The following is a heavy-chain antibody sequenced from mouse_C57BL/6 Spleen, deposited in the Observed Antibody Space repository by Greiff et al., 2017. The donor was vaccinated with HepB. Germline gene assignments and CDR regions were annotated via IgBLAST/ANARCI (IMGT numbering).Heavy chain of an antibody. CDR3: ARGDRAVEY. V-gene: IGHV1-69*01. Sequence: QVQLQQPGAELVMPGASVKLSCKASGYTFTSYWMHWVKQRPGQGLEWIGEIDPSDSYTNYNQKFKGKSTLTVDKSSSTAYMQLSSLTSEDSAVYYCARGDRAVEYWGEGTTLTVSS. D-gene: IGHD3-3*01. J-gene: IGHJ2*01. CDR1: GYTFTSYW. CDR2: IDPSDSYT.